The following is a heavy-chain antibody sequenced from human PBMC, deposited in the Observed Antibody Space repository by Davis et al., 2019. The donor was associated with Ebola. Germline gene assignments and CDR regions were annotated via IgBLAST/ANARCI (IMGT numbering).Heavy chain of an antibody. CDR2: VRSHGSDD. V-gene: IGHV3-30*02. J-gene: IGHJ4*02. CDR1: GFTFNIFD. Sequence: GGSLRLSCAASGFTFNIFDMHWVRQAPGRGLEWVAFVRSHGSDDHYADSVKGRFTISRDNSKNTLYLQMNSLRPEDTAVYYCARVGGPRGALYSSGLWYFDYWGQGTLVTVSS. D-gene: IGHD6-19*01. CDR3: ARVGGPRGALYSSGLWYFDY.